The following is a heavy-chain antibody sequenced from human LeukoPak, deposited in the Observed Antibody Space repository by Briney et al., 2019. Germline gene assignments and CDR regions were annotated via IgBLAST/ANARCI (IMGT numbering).Heavy chain of an antibody. CDR1: GFTFSSYW. D-gene: IGHD3-22*01. CDR3: AISAPNDYDSRGYYSFFHH. Sequence: GGSLRLSCAASGFTFSSYWMSWVRQAPGKGLEWVANIKQDGSEKYYVDSVKGRFTISRDNAKNSLYLQMNSLRAEDTAVYYCAISAPNDYDSRGYYSFFHHWGQGTLVTVSS. J-gene: IGHJ1*01. V-gene: IGHV3-7*01. CDR2: IKQDGSEK.